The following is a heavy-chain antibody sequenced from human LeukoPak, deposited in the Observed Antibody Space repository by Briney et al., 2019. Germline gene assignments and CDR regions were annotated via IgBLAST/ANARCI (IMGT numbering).Heavy chain of an antibody. D-gene: IGHD2-21*02. CDR2: ISGNGYYT. Sequence: GGSLRLSCAASGFTFSTYGMSWVRQAPGKGLEWVSAISGNGYYTYYADSVKGRFAISRDNSKNTLFLQMNSLRAEDTAVYFCAKLPQGGGDHYYIEVWGKGTTVTVSS. J-gene: IGHJ6*03. CDR3: AKLPQGGGDHYYIEV. V-gene: IGHV3-23*01. CDR1: GFTFSTYG.